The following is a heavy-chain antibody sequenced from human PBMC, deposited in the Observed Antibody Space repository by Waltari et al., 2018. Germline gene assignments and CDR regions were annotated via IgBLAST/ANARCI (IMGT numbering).Heavy chain of an antibody. CDR2: SYYSGNT. D-gene: IGHD6-6*01. CDR1: GGSFNRSSYC. CDR3: ARRGYSSSPYYYMDV. V-gene: IGHV4-39*01. Sequence: QLQLQESGPGLVQPSATLALTGTVSGGSFNRSSYCWGWGSEPPGKGLEWIGSSYYSGNTYYNPSLKSRVTISVDTSKTQFSLTLTSVTAADTAVYYCARRGYSSSPYYYMDVWGKGTTVTVSS. J-gene: IGHJ6*03.